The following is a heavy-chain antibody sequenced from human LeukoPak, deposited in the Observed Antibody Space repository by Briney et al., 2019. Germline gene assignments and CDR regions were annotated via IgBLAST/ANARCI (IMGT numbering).Heavy chain of an antibody. CDR2: VSYSGST. Sequence: SETLSLTCTVSGGXFTSSGYYWVWIRQPPGKGLEWVGTVSYSGSTYYNPSLKSRVTTSADTPKKQFSLRLSSVTAADTAVYYCARQVVPGYYDYWGQGILVTVSS. D-gene: IGHD3-10*01. CDR3: ARQVVPGYYDY. V-gene: IGHV4-39*01. J-gene: IGHJ4*02. CDR1: GGXFTSSGYY.